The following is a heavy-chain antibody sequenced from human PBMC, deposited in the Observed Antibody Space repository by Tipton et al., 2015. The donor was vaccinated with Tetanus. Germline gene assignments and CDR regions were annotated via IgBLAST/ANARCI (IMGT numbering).Heavy chain of an antibody. CDR3: ARDLRNYYDSSGYSDY. V-gene: IGHV3-21*01. Sequence: SLRLSCAASGFTFSSDWMHWVRQAPGKGLEWVSSISSSSSYIYYADSVKGRFTISRDNAKNSLYLQMNSLRAEDTAVYYCARDLRNYYDSSGYSDYWGQGTLVTVSS. J-gene: IGHJ4*02. CDR2: ISSSSSYI. D-gene: IGHD3-22*01. CDR1: GFTFSSDW.